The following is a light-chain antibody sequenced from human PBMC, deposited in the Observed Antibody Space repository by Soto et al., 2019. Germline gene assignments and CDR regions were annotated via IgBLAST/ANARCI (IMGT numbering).Light chain of an antibody. Sequence: QSALTQPASVSGSPGQSITISFTGTSSDVGGYNYVSWYQQHPGKAPKLMIYEVSNRPSGVSNRFSGSKYGNTASLTISGLQAEDEADYYCSSYTSSSTRVFGGGTKLTVL. V-gene: IGLV2-14*01. J-gene: IGLJ3*02. CDR2: EVS. CDR3: SSYTSSSTRV. CDR1: SSDVGGYNY.